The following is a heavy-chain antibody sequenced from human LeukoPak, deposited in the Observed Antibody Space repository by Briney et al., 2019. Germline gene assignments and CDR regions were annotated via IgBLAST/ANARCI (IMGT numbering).Heavy chain of an antibody. CDR1: GYSISSGYY. CDR3: ARDQACSGGSCYSDY. V-gene: IGHV4-38-2*02. J-gene: IGHJ4*02. D-gene: IGHD2-15*01. CDR2: IYHSGST. Sequence: SETLSLTCTVSGYSISSGYYWGWIRQPPGKGLEWIGSIYHSGSTYYNPSLKSRVTISVDRSKNQSSLKLSSVTAADTAVYYCARDQACSGGSCYSDYWGQGTLVTVSS.